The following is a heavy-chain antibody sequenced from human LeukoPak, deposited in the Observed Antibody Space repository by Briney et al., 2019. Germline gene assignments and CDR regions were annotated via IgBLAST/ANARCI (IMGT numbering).Heavy chain of an antibody. CDR1: GGSISSSSYY. CDR3: ARIIGATEGVDY. Sequence: SETLSLTCTVSGGSISSSSYYWGWIRQPPGMGLEWIGSIYYSGRTYYNSSLKSRVTISVDTFKNQFSLKLSSVTAADTTVYYCARIIGATEGVDYWGQGTLVTVSS. CDR2: IYYSGRT. V-gene: IGHV4-39*01. J-gene: IGHJ4*02. D-gene: IGHD1-26*01.